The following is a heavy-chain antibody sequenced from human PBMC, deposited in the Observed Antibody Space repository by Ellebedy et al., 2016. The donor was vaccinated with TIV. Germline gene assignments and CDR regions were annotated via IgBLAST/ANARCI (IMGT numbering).Heavy chain of an antibody. D-gene: IGHD3-10*01. V-gene: IGHV4-59*01. Sequence: SETLSLXCTVSGGSISRDCWSWIRQSPGKGLEWIGYIYYSGSTNYNPSLKSRVRISVDTSKNQFSLKVSSVTAADTAVYSCARDLGSGRYPGHWGQGTLVTVSS. CDR2: IYYSGST. CDR1: GGSISRDC. CDR3: ARDLGSGRYPGH. J-gene: IGHJ4*02.